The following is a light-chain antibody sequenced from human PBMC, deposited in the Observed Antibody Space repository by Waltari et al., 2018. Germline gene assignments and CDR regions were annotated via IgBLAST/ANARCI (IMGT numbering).Light chain of an antibody. Sequence: QSVLTQPPSVSEAPRQRVAISCSGSRSNIGNNAVNWYLQVPGKAPKLLIYYDDRLPSGVSDRFSGSRSGTSASLAISGLQSEDEGDYYCATWDNTLSGRVFGGGTRLTVL. CDR2: YDD. V-gene: IGLV1-36*01. CDR1: RSNIGNNA. CDR3: ATWDNTLSGRV. J-gene: IGLJ3*02.